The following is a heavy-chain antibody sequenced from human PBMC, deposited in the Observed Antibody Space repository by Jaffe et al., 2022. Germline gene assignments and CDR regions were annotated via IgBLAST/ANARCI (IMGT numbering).Heavy chain of an antibody. CDR3: ARGKARYCSGGSCYGTNH. D-gene: IGHD2-15*01. Sequence: QVQLQQWGAGLLKPSETLSLTCAVYGGSFSGYYWSWIRQPPGKGLEWIGEINHSGSTNYNPSLKSRVTISVDTSKNQFSLKLSSVTAADTAVYYCARGKARYCSGGSCYGTNHWGQGTLVTVSS. J-gene: IGHJ5*02. CDR2: INHSGST. V-gene: IGHV4-34*01. CDR1: GGSFSGYY.